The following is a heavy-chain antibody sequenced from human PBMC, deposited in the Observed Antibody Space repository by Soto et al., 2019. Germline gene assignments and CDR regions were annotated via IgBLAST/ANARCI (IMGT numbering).Heavy chain of an antibody. Sequence: QVQLQESGPGLVKPSETLSLTCTVSGGSISSYYWSWIRQPPGKGLEWIGYIYYSGSTNYNPSLKSRVTIPGATSKNQFPLRLCFVPAAATAVSYGASRYGAPLTSWAQRPLVTFSS. CDR2: IYYSGST. J-gene: IGHJ5*02. CDR3: ASRYGAPLTS. D-gene: IGHD4-17*01. CDR1: GGSISSYY. V-gene: IGHV4-59*08.